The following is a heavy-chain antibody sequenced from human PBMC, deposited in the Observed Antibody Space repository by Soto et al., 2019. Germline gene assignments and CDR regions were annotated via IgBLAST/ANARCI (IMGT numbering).Heavy chain of an antibody. CDR3: AKDLTRQLAYWLDP. CDR2: INAHSGGT. Sequence: ASVKVFCKASGFSFTGYYIHWLRQAPGQGLEWMGWINAHSGGTEYAQKFQGRVTLTRDTSIATAYLTLTSLTSDDTALYYCAKDLTRQLAYWLDPWGQGTRVTVSS. V-gene: IGHV1-2*02. CDR1: GFSFTGYY. J-gene: IGHJ5*02. D-gene: IGHD6-6*01.